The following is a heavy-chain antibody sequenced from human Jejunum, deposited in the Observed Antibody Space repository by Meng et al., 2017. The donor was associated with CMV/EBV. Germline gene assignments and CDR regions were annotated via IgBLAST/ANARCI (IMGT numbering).Heavy chain of an antibody. J-gene: IGHJ4*02. CDR2: INPSGGSA. V-gene: IGHV1-46*01. Sequence: SGYTFSNYYLHWVRQDPGQGLDWMGRINPSGGSASCAQEFQGRVIMARDTSTSTVYLELSSLRSEDTAVYYCARANCGGDCFQNGFDYWGQGTLVTVSS. CDR3: ARANCGGDCFQNGFDY. D-gene: IGHD2-21*02. CDR1: GYTFSNYY.